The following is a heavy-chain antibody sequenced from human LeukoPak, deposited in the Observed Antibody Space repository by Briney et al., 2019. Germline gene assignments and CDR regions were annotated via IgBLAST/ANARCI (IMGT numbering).Heavy chain of an antibody. J-gene: IGHJ4*02. D-gene: IGHD2-2*02. CDR2: INHSGST. V-gene: IGHV4-34*01. CDR1: GGSFSGYY. Sequence: SETLSLTCAVYGGSFSGYYWSWLRQPPGKGLEWVGEINHSGSTHYKPPLQSQVTLSVDTYNNLFSLKLTSVTAADTAVYYCARGIVLVSAAIPLSRPGARFDYWGQGTLVPVSS. CDR3: ARGIVLVSAAIPLSRPGARFDY.